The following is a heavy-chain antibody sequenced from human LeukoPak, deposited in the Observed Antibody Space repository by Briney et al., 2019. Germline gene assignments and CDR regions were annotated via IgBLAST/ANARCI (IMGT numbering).Heavy chain of an antibody. D-gene: IGHD3-9*01. CDR1: GGSISSGGYY. CDR3: ARLNRYYDILTGWDYYFDY. CDR2: IYYSGST. Sequence: SQTLSLTCTVSGGSISSGGYYWSWIRQHPGKGLEWIGYIYYSGSTYYNPSLKSRVTISVDTSKNQFSLELSSVTAADTAVYYCARLNRYYDILTGWDYYFDYWGQGTLVTVSS. J-gene: IGHJ4*02. V-gene: IGHV4-31*03.